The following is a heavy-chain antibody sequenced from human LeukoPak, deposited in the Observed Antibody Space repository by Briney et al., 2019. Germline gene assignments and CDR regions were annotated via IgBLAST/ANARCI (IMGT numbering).Heavy chain of an antibody. V-gene: IGHV1-69*05. D-gene: IGHD2-21*02. CDR1: GGTFISYA. J-gene: IGHJ4*02. CDR2: IIPIFGTA. CDR3: ARAGVYCGGDCYTDY. Sequence: ASVKVSCKASGGTFISYAISWVRQAPGQGLEWMGRIIPIFGTANYAQKFQRRVTITTDESTSTAYMELSSLRSEDTAVYYCARAGVYCGGDCYTDYWGQGTLVTVSS.